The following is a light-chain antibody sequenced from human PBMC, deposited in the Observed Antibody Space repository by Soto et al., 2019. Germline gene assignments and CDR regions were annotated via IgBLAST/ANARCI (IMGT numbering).Light chain of an antibody. J-gene: IGKJ2*01. CDR1: QSVGSF. V-gene: IGKV3-11*01. Sequence: EIVLTQSPATLSLSPGERATLSCRASQSVGSFLAWYQQKPGQAPRLLIYDASNRATGIPARFSGSGSGTDFTLTISSLEPEDFAVYYCQPRTNWPPMYTFGQGTKLEIK. CDR2: DAS. CDR3: QPRTNWPPMYT.